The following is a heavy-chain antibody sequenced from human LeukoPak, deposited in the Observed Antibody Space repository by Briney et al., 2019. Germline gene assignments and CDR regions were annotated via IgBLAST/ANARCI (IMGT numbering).Heavy chain of an antibody. Sequence: GGSLRLSCAASGFTFSTYGMHWVRQAPGKGLEWVAVVSSDGRNKHYVDSVKGRFTISRDNSDNTLYLQMNSLRAEDTAVYFCAKDQDRGGAAYYFDYWGQGTLVTVSS. V-gene: IGHV3-30*18. CDR1: GFTFSTYG. J-gene: IGHJ4*02. CDR3: AKDQDRGGAAYYFDY. D-gene: IGHD3-16*01. CDR2: VSSDGRNK.